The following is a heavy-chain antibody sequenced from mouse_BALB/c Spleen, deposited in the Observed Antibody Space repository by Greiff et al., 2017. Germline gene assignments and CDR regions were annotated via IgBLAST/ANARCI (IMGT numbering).Heavy chain of an antibody. CDR3: AKRRYDGYYAMDY. V-gene: IGHV2-5-1*01. CDR1: GFSLTSYG. J-gene: IGHJ4*01. D-gene: IGHD2-14*01. CDR2: IWRGGST. Sequence: QVQLQQSGPSLVQPSQSLSITCTVSGFSLTSYGVHWVRQSPGKGLEWLGVIWRGGSTDYNAAFMSRLSITKDNSKSQVFFKMNRLQADDTAIYYCAKRRYDGYYAMDYWGQGTSVTVSS.